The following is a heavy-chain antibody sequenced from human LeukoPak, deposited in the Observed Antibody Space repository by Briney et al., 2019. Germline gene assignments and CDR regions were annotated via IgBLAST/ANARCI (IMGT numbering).Heavy chain of an antibody. CDR1: GYSISSAYY. CDR2: IYHSGTT. V-gene: IGHV4-38-2*01. J-gene: IGHJ4*02. CDR3: ARLFGVTTCDY. Sequence: SETLSLTCAVSGYSISSAYYWGWIRQPPGKGLEWIGTIYHSGTTYYNPSLKSRVTISVDTFKNQFSLKLISVTAADTAVYYCARLFGVTTCDYWGQGTLVTVSS. D-gene: IGHD4-11*01.